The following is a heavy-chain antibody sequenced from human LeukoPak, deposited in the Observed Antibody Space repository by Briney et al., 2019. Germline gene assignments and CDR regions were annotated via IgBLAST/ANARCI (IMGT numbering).Heavy chain of an antibody. Sequence: PSETLSLTCTVSGGSISSYYWSWIRQPAGKGLEWIGRIYTSGSTNYNPSLKSRVTMSVDTSKNQFSLKLSSVTAADTAVYYCARAPTSVGYYYDSSGYRDWGQGTLVTVSS. CDR1: GGSISSYY. J-gene: IGHJ4*02. CDR2: IYTSGST. V-gene: IGHV4-4*07. D-gene: IGHD3-22*01. CDR3: ARAPTSVGYYYDSSGYRD.